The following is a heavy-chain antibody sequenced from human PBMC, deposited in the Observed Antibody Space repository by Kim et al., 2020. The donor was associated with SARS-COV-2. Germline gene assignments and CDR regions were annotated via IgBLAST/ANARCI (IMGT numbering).Heavy chain of an antibody. CDR2: GST. CDR3: ARDGGFKDY. V-gene: IGHV1-46*01. Sequence: GSTSYEKKFQGRVTMTRETSTSTVYMELSSLRSEDTAVYYCARDGGFKDYWGQGTLVTVSS. D-gene: IGHD3-16*01. J-gene: IGHJ4*02.